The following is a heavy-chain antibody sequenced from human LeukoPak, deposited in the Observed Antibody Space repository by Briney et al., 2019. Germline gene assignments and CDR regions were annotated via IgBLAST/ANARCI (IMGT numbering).Heavy chain of an antibody. Sequence: ASVKVSCKVSGYTLTELSMHWVRQAPGKGLERMGGFDPEDGETIYAQKFQGRVTMTEDTSTDTAYMELSSLRSEDTAVYYCATGPLRGGWFDPWGQGTLVTVSS. V-gene: IGHV1-24*01. CDR1: GYTLTELS. CDR2: FDPEDGET. D-gene: IGHD5-12*01. CDR3: ATGPLRGGWFDP. J-gene: IGHJ5*02.